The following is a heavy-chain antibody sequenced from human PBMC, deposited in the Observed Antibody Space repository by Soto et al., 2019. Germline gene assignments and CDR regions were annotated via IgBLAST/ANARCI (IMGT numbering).Heavy chain of an antibody. D-gene: IGHD4-17*01. CDR3: ARTLYGDNVDY. V-gene: IGHV1-8*01. J-gene: IGHJ4*02. CDR2: MNPNSGNT. CDR1: GYTFTSYD. Sequence: QVQLVQSGAEVKKPGASVKVSCKASGYTFTSYDINWVRQATGQGLEWMGWMNPNSGNTGYAQKFQGRVTMTRNTYLCKASRELSSLLSEDTAVYYCARTLYGDNVDYLGQGTLVTVSS.